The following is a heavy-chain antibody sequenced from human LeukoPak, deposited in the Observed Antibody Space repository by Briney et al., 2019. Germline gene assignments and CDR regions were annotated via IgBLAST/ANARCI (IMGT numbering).Heavy chain of an antibody. D-gene: IGHD3-22*01. V-gene: IGHV1-58*01. Sequence: ASVKVSCKASGFTFTSSAVQWVRQARGQRLEWIGWIVVGSGNTNYAQKFQERVTITRDMSTSTAYMELSSLRPEDTAVYYCAARTYYYDSSGEDWGQGTLVTVSS. CDR2: IVVGSGNT. CDR3: AARTYYYDSSGED. CDR1: GFTFTSSA. J-gene: IGHJ4*02.